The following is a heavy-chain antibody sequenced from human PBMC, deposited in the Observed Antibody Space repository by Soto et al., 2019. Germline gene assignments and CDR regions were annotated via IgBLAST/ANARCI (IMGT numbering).Heavy chain of an antibody. CDR3: AKDQVARRYGDAFDI. Sequence: GGSLSLSXAASAFSLSSYAMSWVRPAAGKGLEWVSAIGGSGGSTYYADSVTGRFTISRDNSKHTLYLRMNSLRAKGTAVSYRAKDQVARRYGDAFDIWGQGTMVTVSS. V-gene: IGHV3-23*01. J-gene: IGHJ3*02. CDR2: IGGSGGST. CDR1: AFSLSSYA. D-gene: IGHD1-20*01.